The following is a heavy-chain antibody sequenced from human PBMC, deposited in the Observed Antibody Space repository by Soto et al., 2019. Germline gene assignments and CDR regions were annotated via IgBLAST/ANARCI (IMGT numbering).Heavy chain of an antibody. CDR3: ARDPGGAKYSGYDREGYYYGMAV. CDR2: IYYSGST. Sequence: SETLSLTCTVSGGSISSGGYYWSWIRQHPGKGLEWIGYIYYSGSTYYNPSLKSRGTISVDTSKNQFSLKLSSVTAADAAVYYCARDPGGAKYSGYDREGYYYGMAVWGQGTTVTVSS. D-gene: IGHD5-12*01. V-gene: IGHV4-31*03. J-gene: IGHJ6*02. CDR1: GGSISSGGYY.